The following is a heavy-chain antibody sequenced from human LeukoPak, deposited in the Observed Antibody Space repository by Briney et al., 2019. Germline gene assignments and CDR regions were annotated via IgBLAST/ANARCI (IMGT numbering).Heavy chain of an antibody. CDR3: ARGVANYYDSSGYQN. V-gene: IGHV3-53*01. Sequence: ETLSLTCTVSGASIRSHYWSWVRQAPGKGLEWVSVIYSGGKTNHADSVKGRFTISRDNSKNTLYLQMNSLRAEDTAVYYCARGVANYYDSSGYQNWGQGTLVTVSS. J-gene: IGHJ4*02. CDR2: IYSGGKT. D-gene: IGHD3-22*01. CDR1: GASIRSHY.